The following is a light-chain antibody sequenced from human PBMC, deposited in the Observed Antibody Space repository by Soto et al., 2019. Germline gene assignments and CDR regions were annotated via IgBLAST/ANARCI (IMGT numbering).Light chain of an antibody. CDR3: QQFNSYPIT. Sequence: DIQMTQSHSTLSASVGDRVAITCRASQSISSWLAWYQQKPGKAPKLLIYDASSLESGVPSRFSGSGSGTEFTLTTTSLQPDDFATYYCQQFNSYPITFGQGTRLEN. CDR2: DAS. J-gene: IGKJ5*01. CDR1: QSISSW. V-gene: IGKV1-5*01.